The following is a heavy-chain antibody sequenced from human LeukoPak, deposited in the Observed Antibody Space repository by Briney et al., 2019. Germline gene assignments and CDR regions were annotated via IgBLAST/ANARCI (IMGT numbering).Heavy chain of an antibody. CDR1: GFSFSSYG. J-gene: IGHJ5*02. V-gene: IGHV3-30*02. Sequence: GGSLRLSCAASGFSFSSYGMHWVRQAPGKGLEWVAFIHYDGSKKYYADSVKGRFTISRDNSKNTLYLQMNSLRAEDTAVYYCAKLTVTRNWFDPWGQGTLVTVSS. D-gene: IGHD4-17*01. CDR2: IHYDGSKK. CDR3: AKLTVTRNWFDP.